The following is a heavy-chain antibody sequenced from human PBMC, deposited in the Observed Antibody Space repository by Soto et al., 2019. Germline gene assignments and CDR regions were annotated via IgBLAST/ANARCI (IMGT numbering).Heavy chain of an antibody. CDR1: DFSFSNAW. J-gene: IGHJ4*02. V-gene: IGHV3-15*07. CDR2: IKSKTDGGTT. CDR3: TTEGSSWNRPFDY. D-gene: IGHD6-13*01. Sequence: EVQLVESGGGLVKPGGSLRLSCAASDFSFSNAWMNWVRQAPGKGLEWVGRIKSKTDGGTTDYAAPVKGRFTISRDDSKNTLYLQMNSLKTEDTAVYYCTTEGSSWNRPFDYWGQGTLVTVSS.